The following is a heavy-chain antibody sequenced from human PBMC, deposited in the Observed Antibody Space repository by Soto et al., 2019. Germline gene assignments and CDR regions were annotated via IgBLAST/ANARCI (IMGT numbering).Heavy chain of an antibody. V-gene: IGHV4-34*01. J-gene: IGHJ5*02. Sequence: PSETLSLTCAVYGGSFSGYYWSWIRQPPGKGLEWIGEINHSGSTNYNPSLKSRVTISVDTSKNQFSLKLSSVTAADTAVYYCARARGYSSGWYYNWFDPWGQGTLVTVSS. CDR3: ARARGYSSGWYYNWFDP. D-gene: IGHD6-19*01. CDR1: GGSFSGYY. CDR2: INHSGST.